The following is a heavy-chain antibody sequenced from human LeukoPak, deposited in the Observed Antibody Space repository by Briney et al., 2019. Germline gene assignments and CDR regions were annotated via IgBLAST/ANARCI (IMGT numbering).Heavy chain of an antibody. D-gene: IGHD2-2*01. CDR3: ARAIVVVPAAPGWFDP. J-gene: IGHJ5*02. V-gene: IGHV5-51*01. CDR2: IYPGDSDT. CDR1: GYSFTSYW. Sequence: GESLKIYCKGSGYSFTSYWIGWVRQMPGKGLEWMGIIYPGDSDTRYSPSFQGQVTISADKSISTAYLQWSSLKASDTAMYYCARAIVVVPAAPGWFDPWGQGTLVTVSS.